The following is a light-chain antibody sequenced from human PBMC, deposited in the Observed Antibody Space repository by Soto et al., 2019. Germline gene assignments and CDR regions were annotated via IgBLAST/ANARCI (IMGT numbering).Light chain of an antibody. CDR1: SSDVGGYNY. CDR2: DVS. Sequence: QSALTQPASVSGSPGQSITISCTGTSSDVGGYNYVSWYQQHQGKAPKLMIYDVSNRPSGVSNRFSGSKSGNTASLTISGLQAEDEADYYCSSYTSSSTPRIGGGTKLTV. V-gene: IGLV2-14*01. CDR3: SSYTSSSTPR. J-gene: IGLJ2*01.